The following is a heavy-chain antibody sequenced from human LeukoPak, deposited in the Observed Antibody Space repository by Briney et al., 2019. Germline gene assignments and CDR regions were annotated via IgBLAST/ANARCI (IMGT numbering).Heavy chain of an antibody. CDR1: GFTFSSYS. V-gene: IGHV3-21*01. D-gene: IGHD1-26*01. CDR3: ARWQNSGSYFRGYMDV. Sequence: GGSLRLSCAASGFTFSSYSMNWVRQAPGKGLEWVSSISSSSRYIYYADSVKGRFTISRDNAKNSLYLQMNSLRAEDTAVYYCARWQNSGSYFRGYMDVWGKGTTVTVSS. J-gene: IGHJ6*03. CDR2: ISSSSRYI.